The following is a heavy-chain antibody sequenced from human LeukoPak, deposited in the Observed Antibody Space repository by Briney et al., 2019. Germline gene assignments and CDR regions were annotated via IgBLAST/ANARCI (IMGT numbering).Heavy chain of an antibody. CDR1: GFTFSSYA. CDR3: AKDRSYDILTGYYYDY. V-gene: IGHV3-23*01. J-gene: IGHJ4*02. Sequence: GGSLRLSCAASGFTFSSYAMSWVRQAPGKGLEWVSAISGSGGSTYYADSVKGRFTISRGNSKNTLYLQMNSLRAEDTAVYYCAKDRSYDILTGYYYDYWGQGTLVTVSS. CDR2: ISGSGGST. D-gene: IGHD3-9*01.